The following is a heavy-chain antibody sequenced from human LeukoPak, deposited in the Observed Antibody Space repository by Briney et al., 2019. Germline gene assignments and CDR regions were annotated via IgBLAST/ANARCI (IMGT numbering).Heavy chain of an antibody. Sequence: ASVKVSCKASGYTFTSYGISWVRQAPGQGLEWMGWISAYNGNTNYAQKLQGRVTMTTDTSTSTAYMELRSLGSDDTAVYYCARDLSGLSAFEIWGQGTMVTVSS. CDR1: GYTFTSYG. J-gene: IGHJ3*02. D-gene: IGHD5-12*01. CDR3: ARDLSGLSAFEI. CDR2: ISAYNGNT. V-gene: IGHV1-18*01.